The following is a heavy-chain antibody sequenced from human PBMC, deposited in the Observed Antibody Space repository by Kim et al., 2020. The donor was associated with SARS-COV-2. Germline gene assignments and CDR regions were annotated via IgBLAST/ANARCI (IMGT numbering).Heavy chain of an antibody. V-gene: IGHV3-33*01. CDR3: ARDLKLSLGYYYGMDV. CDR2: IWYDGSNK. J-gene: IGHJ6*02. CDR1: GFTFSSYG. D-gene: IGHD2-15*01. Sequence: GGSLRLSCAASGFTFSSYGMHWVRQAPGKGLEWVAVIWYDGSNKYYADSVKGRFTISRDNSKNTLYLQMNSLRAEDTAVYYCARDLKLSLGYYYGMDVWGQGTTVTVSS.